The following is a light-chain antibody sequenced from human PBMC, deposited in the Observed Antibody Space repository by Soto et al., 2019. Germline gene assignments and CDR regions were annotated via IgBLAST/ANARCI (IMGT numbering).Light chain of an antibody. CDR3: QQSSNWPLS. CDR2: DAS. V-gene: IGKV3-11*01. CDR1: QSVSSY. J-gene: IGKJ3*01. Sequence: EIVLTQSPATLSLSPGERATLSCRASQSVSSYLAWYQQKPGQAPRLLIYDASNRATGIPARFSGRWSGIDSIVTIGYLGPEDCAVYYCQQSSNWPLSFGPGTIADIK.